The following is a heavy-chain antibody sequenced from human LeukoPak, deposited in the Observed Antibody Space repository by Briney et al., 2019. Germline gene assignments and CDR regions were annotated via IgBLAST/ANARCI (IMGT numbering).Heavy chain of an antibody. J-gene: IGHJ4*02. V-gene: IGHV3-23*01. Sequence: GGSLRLSCAASGFTFSSYGMSWVRQAPGKGLEWVSAISGSGGSTYYADSVKGRFTISRDNSKNTLYLQMNSLRAEDTAVYYCAKYPIYYYGSGSLDYWGQGTLVTVSS. CDR1: GFTFSSYG. D-gene: IGHD3-10*01. CDR3: AKYPIYYYGSGSLDY. CDR2: ISGSGGST.